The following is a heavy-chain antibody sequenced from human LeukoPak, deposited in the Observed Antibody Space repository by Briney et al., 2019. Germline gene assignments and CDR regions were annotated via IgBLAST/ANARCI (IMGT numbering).Heavy chain of an antibody. CDR1: GYTFTSYD. Sequence: ASVKVSCKASGYTFTSYDINWVRQATGQGLEWMGLMNPNSGNTGYAQKFQGRVTMTRNTSISTAYMELSSLRSEDTAVYYCARGAGSSGYYYSDWYFDLWGRGTLVTVSS. J-gene: IGHJ2*01. CDR2: MNPNSGNT. D-gene: IGHD3-22*01. V-gene: IGHV1-8*01. CDR3: ARGAGSSGYYYSDWYFDL.